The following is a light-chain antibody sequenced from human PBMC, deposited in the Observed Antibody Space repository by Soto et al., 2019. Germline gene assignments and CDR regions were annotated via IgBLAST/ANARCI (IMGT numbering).Light chain of an antibody. V-gene: IGKV3-20*01. Sequence: EIVLTQSPATLAVSPGERATVSFRASQSVNSNLAWYQQKPGQAPRLLIYGASSRATGIPDRFSGSGSGTDFTLTISRLEPEDFAVYYCQQYGSSITFGQGTRLEIK. J-gene: IGKJ5*01. CDR2: GAS. CDR1: QSVNSN. CDR3: QQYGSSIT.